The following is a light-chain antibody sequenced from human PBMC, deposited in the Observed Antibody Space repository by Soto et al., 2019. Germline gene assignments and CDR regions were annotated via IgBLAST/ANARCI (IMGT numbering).Light chain of an antibody. CDR2: SAS. J-gene: IGKJ2*01. CDR3: HQGHNWPLT. CDR1: QSISTE. Sequence: EIVMTQSPATLSVSPGERATLSCRASQSISTELAGYQQKPGQPPSLLIYSASTRATGVPARFTGSGSGSEFSLTISGLQAEDFAVYYCHQGHNWPLTFGQGTRLEI. V-gene: IGKV3-15*01.